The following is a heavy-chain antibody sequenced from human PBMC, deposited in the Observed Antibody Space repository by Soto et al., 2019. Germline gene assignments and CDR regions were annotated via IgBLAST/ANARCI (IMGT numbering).Heavy chain of an antibody. CDR2: ISSNSAYI. CDR1: RFTFRSFT. Sequence: GGSLRLSCAASRFTFRSFTMNWVRQAPGEGLEWVSTISSNSAYIYYTDALRGRFTISRDNAKNSLHLQMNRLRAEDTAVYYCTRDASRDSSARGWFDPWGPGTLVTVSS. V-gene: IGHV3-21*01. D-gene: IGHD6-13*01. J-gene: IGHJ5*02. CDR3: TRDASRDSSARGWFDP.